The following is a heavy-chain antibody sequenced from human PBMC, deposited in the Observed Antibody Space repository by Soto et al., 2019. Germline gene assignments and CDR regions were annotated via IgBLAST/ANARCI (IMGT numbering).Heavy chain of an antibody. D-gene: IGHD1-7*01. CDR2: TYYRSKWYN. CDR1: GDSVSSNSAA. Sequence: PSQTLSLTCAISGDSVSSNSAAWNWIRQSPSRGLEWLGRTYYRSKWYNDYAVSVKSRITINPDTSKNQFSLKLSSVTAADTAVYYCARGGRITGTTGLLDYWGQGTLVTVSS. CDR3: ARGGRITGTTGLLDY. J-gene: IGHJ4*02. V-gene: IGHV6-1*01.